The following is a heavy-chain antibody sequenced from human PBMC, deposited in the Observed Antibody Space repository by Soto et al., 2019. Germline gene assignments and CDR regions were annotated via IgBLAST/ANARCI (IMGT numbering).Heavy chain of an antibody. V-gene: IGHV3-23*01. CDR3: AQFHGLGIYSPWFDP. CDR2: VRVSDSRT. J-gene: IGHJ5*02. D-gene: IGHD3-10*01. CDR1: GIIFGSYD. Sequence: EVQLLESGGGLVQPGGSLRLSCVASGIIFGSYDMSWVRQAPGKGLEWVSAVRVSDSRTFYADSVRGRFTISRDNSKNTLYLQMNSLRAEDTAAYYCAQFHGLGIYSPWFDPWGQGTLITVSS.